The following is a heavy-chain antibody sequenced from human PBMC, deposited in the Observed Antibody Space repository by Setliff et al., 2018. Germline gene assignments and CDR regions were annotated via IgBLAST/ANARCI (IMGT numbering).Heavy chain of an antibody. Sequence: ASVKVSCKASGYTFTSYGISWVRQAPGQGLEWMGWSSAYNGNTNYAPKLQGRVTMTTDTSTSTAYMELRSLRSDDTAVYYCARGAAAGYYFDYWGQGTLVTVSS. CDR1: GYTFTSYG. D-gene: IGHD6-13*01. CDR3: ARGAAAGYYFDY. V-gene: IGHV1-18*01. J-gene: IGHJ4*02. CDR2: SSAYNGNT.